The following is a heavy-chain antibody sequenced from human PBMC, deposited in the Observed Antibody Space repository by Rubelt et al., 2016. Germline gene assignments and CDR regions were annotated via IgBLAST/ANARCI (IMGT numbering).Heavy chain of an antibody. D-gene: IGHD5-18*01. V-gene: IGHV3-7*03. CDR2: IKQDGGEK. CDR3: ARLPQGSYGWVDY. J-gene: IGHJ4*02. CDR1: GFTFSSYA. Sequence: EVQLLESGGGLVQPGGSLRLSCAASGFTFSSYAMSWVRQAPGKGLEWVANIKQDGGEKYYVDSVKGRFTISRDNAKNSLYLQMNSLRAEDTALYYWARLPQGSYGWVDYWGQGTLVTVSS.